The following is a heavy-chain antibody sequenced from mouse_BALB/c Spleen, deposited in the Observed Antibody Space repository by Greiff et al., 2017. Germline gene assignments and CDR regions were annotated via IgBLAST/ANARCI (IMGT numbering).Heavy chain of an antibody. D-gene: IGHD1-1*01. J-gene: IGHJ3*01. CDR3: ARESRGTGFAY. V-gene: IGHV2-6-7*01. CDR1: GFSLTGYG. CDR2: IWGDGST. Sequence: VQGVESGPGLVAPSQSLSITCTVSGFSLTGYGVNWVRQPPGKGLEWLGMIWGDGSTDYNSALKSRLSIRKDNSTSQVFLKMNSLQTDDTARYYCARESRGTGFAYWGQGTLVTVSA.